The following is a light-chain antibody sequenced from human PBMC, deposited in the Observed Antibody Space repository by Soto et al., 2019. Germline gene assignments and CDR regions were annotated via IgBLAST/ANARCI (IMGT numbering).Light chain of an antibody. V-gene: IGLV1-40*01. CDR1: SSNIGAGHD. CDR3: GTWNGSLSAGL. J-gene: IGLJ2*01. CDR2: GKN. Sequence: QSVLTQPPSVSGAPGQRVTISCTGSSSNIGAGHDVHWYQQLPGTAPKLLTYGKNNRPSGVPDRFSVSKSGTSASLAITGLQAEDEAEYYCGTWNGSLSAGLFGGGTKVTV.